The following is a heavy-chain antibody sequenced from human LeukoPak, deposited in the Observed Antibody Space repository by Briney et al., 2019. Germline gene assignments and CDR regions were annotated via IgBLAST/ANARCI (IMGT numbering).Heavy chain of an antibody. CDR3: ARLIIAAREYYFDY. J-gene: IGHJ4*02. CDR2: IYPGDSDT. D-gene: IGHD6-6*01. Sequence: GGSLKIPCLGSGDSFISYWVGGVGHLPGKGLEGMGNIYPGDSDTRYGPSFHGQVPISADTSISTAYLQWSSLQASDTAMYYCARLIIAAREYYFDYWGQGTLVTVSS. V-gene: IGHV5-51*01. CDR1: GDSFISYW.